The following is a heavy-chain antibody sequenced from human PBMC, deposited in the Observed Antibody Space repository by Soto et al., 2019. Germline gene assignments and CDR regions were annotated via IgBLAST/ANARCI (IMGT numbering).Heavy chain of an antibody. CDR2: TYYRSKWYN. V-gene: IGHV6-1*01. Sequence: PSPTLSLTCAIFGDSVSSNSAAWNWIRQSPSRGLEWLGRTYYRSKWYNDYAVSVKSRITINPDTSKNQFSLQLNSVTPEDTAVYYCAREWDRRVSAYYGMDVWGQGTTVTVSS. CDR1: GDSVSSNSAA. CDR3: AREWDRRVSAYYGMDV. J-gene: IGHJ6*02. D-gene: IGHD1-26*01.